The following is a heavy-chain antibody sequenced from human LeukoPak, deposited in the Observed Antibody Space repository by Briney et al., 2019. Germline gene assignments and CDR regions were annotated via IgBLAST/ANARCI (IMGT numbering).Heavy chain of an antibody. CDR1: GYTFTGYY. CDR2: INPNSGGT. J-gene: IGHJ6*02. CDR3: ARESGSYYYYYGMDV. D-gene: IGHD1-26*01. V-gene: IGHV1-2*02. Sequence: SVKVSCKASGYTFTGYYMHWVRQAPGQGLEWMGWINPNSGGTNYAQKFQGRVTMTRDTSISTVYMELSRLRSDDTAVYYCARESGSYYYYYGMDVWGQGTTVTVSS.